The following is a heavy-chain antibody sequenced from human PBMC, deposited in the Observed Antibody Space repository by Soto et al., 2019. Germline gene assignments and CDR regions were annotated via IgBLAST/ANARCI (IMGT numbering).Heavy chain of an antibody. V-gene: IGHV1-8*01. CDR1: GYTFTSYD. CDR2: MNPNSGNT. J-gene: IGHJ4*02. Sequence: ASVKVSCKASGYTFTSYDINWVRQATGQGLEWMGWMNPNSGNTGYAQKFQGRVTMTRNTSISTAYMELSSLRSEDTAVYYCARGGKWIAVAGWYFDYWGQGTLVTVSS. D-gene: IGHD6-19*01. CDR3: ARGGKWIAVAGWYFDY.